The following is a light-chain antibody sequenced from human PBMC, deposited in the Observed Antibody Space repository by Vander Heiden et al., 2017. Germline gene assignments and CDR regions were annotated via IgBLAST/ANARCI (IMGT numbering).Light chain of an antibody. V-gene: IGKV4-1*01. CDR3: QQYYSTPRT. CDR2: WAS. CDR1: QSVLYSSNNKNY. Sequence: DIVITQSPDSLSWWRGERATINCKSSQSVLYSSNNKNYLAWYQQKPGQPPKLLIYWASTRESGVPDRFSGSGSGTDFTLTISSLQAEDVAVYYCQQYYSTPRTFGQGTKVEIK. J-gene: IGKJ1*01.